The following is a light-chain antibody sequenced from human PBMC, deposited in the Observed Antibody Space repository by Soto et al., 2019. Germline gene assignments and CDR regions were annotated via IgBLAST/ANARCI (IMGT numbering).Light chain of an antibody. V-gene: IGKV1-5*01. Sequence: DIQMTQSPSTLSASVGDRVTITCRASQSISSWLAWYQQKPGKAPKLLIYDASSLESGVPSRFSGSESGTEFTLTISSLQPDDFATSYCQQYNSYSYTFGQGTKLEIK. J-gene: IGKJ2*01. CDR1: QSISSW. CDR2: DAS. CDR3: QQYNSYSYT.